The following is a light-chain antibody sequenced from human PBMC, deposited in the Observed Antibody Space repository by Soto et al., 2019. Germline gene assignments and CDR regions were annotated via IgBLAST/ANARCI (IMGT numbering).Light chain of an antibody. CDR3: SSYTSSSTLV. CDR2: EVS. CDR1: SSDVGGYNY. Sequence: QSALTQPASVSGSPGQLITISCTGSSSDVGGYNYVSWYQQHPGKAPKLMIYEVSNRPSGISNRFSGSKSGNTASLTLSGLQAEDEADYYCSSYTSSSTLVFGGGTKVTVL. V-gene: IGLV2-14*01. J-gene: IGLJ2*01.